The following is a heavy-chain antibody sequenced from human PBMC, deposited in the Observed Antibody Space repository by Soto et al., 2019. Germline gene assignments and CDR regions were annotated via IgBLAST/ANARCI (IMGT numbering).Heavy chain of an antibody. CDR2: IYSGGST. J-gene: IGHJ6*03. CDR1: GFTVSSNY. V-gene: IGHV3-66*01. D-gene: IGHD6-13*01. CDR3: ASMLAAAGVYYYYYMDV. Sequence: EVQLVESGGGLVQPGGSLRLSCAASGFTVSSNYMSWVRQAPGKGLEWVSVIYSGGSTYYADSVKGRFTISRDNSKNTLYLQMNSLRAEDTAVYYCASMLAAAGVYYYYYMDVWGKGTTVTVSS.